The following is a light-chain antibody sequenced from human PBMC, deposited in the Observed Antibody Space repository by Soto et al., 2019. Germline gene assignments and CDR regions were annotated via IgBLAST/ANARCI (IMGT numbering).Light chain of an antibody. CDR3: SSYASSSTVI. CDR1: SSDVGAYNY. CDR2: GVS. Sequence: QSALTQPASVSGSPGQSITISCTGTSSDVGAYNYVSWYQQHPVKAPKLMIYGVSSRPSGISNRFSGSKSGNTASLTISGVQAEDEADYYCSSYASSSTVIFGGGTKVTVL. V-gene: IGLV2-14*01. J-gene: IGLJ2*01.